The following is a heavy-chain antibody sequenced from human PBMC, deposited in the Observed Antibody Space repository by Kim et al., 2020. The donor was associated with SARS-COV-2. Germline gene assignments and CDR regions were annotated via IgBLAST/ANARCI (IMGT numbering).Heavy chain of an antibody. J-gene: IGHJ5*02. CDR2: IYYSGST. D-gene: IGHD3-10*01. CDR3: ARHPGRLYSSAAYDP. V-gene: IGHV4-39*01. Sequence: SETLSLTCTVSGGSISSSSYYWGWIRQPPGKGLEWIGSIYYSGSTYYNPSLKSRVTISVDTSKNQFSLKLSSVTAADTAVYYCARHPGRLYSSAAYDPWGQGTLVTVSS. CDR1: GGSISSSSYY.